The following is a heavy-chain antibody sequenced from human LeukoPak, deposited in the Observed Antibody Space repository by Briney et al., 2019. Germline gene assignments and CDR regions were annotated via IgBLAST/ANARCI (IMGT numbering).Heavy chain of an antibody. V-gene: IGHV4-61*01. CDR2: IFYSGST. CDR1: GGSVSSGSYY. D-gene: IGHD5-24*01. CDR3: VREAYKNYFDY. Sequence: SETLSLTCTVSGGSVSSGSYYWPWIRQPPGKGLEWIGYIFYSGSTNYNPSLKSRVTISVDTSKNQFSLKLSSVTAADTAVYYCVREAYKNYFDYWGQGTLVTVSS. J-gene: IGHJ4*02.